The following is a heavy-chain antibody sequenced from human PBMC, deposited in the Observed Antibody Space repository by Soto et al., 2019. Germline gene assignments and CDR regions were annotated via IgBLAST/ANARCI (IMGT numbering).Heavy chain of an antibody. CDR1: GGSISSGGYS. D-gene: IGHD1-26*01. Sequence: LTCAVSGGSISSGGYSWSWIRQPPGKGLEWIGYIYHSGSTYYNPSLKSRVTISVDRSKNQFSLKLSSVTAADTAVYYCATQEVGGSYVYTFDPWGQGTLVTVSS. CDR3: ATQEVGGSYVYTFDP. V-gene: IGHV4-30-2*01. J-gene: IGHJ5*02. CDR2: IYHSGST.